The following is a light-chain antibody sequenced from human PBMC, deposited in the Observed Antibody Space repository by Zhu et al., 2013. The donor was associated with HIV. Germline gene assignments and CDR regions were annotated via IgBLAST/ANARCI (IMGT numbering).Light chain of an antibody. Sequence: EIVMTQSPASMSVSAGERATFSCRASQSVGTNVAWYQQKPGQAPRLLVYGASTRATGIPARFSGSGSGTDFTLIISSLEPEDFAVYYCLKYGDSPYTFGQGTKVDLK. CDR2: GAS. J-gene: IGKJ2*01. CDR3: LKYGDSPYT. CDR1: QSVGTN. V-gene: IGKV3-15*01.